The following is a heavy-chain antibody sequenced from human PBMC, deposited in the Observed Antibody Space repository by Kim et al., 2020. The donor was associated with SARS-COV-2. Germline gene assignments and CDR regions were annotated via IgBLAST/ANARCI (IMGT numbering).Heavy chain of an antibody. CDR1: GGSISNNTYY. D-gene: IGHD3-10*01. J-gene: IGHJ4*02. CDR2: IYYSGST. V-gene: IGHV4-39*01. CDR3: ARVTMLRGVPH. Sequence: SETLSHTCAVSGGSISNNTYYWGWIRQPPGKGLEWIGSIYYSGSTYYNPSLKSRVTISVDTSKNQFSLKLSSVTAADTAVYYCARVTMLRGVPHWGQGTLVTVSS.